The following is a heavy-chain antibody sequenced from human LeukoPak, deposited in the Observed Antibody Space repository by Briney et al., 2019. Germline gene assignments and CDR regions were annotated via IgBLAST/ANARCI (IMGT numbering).Heavy chain of an antibody. D-gene: IGHD2-15*01. CDR3: ASGYCSGGSCLVY. J-gene: IGHJ4*02. Sequence: ASVKVSCKASGYTFTGYYMHWVRPAPGQGLEGMGWINPNSGGTNYAQKFQGRVTMTRDTSISTAYMELSRLRSDDTAVYYCASGYCSGGSCLVYWGQGTLVTVSS. CDR1: GYTFTGYY. V-gene: IGHV1-2*02. CDR2: INPNSGGT.